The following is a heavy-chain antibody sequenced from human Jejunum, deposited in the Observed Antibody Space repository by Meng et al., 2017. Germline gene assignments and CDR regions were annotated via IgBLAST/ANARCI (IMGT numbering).Heavy chain of an antibody. CDR2: MTPKSGNT. V-gene: IGHV1-8*03. CDR1: EYTFTSDD. J-gene: IGHJ6*02. D-gene: IGHD2-8*01. CDR3: AGRALVWHRAPPPDYYALDV. Sequence: SVKVSCKASEYTFTSDDIIWVRQAAGQGLEWMAWMTPKSGNTGYAQKFQGRVTLTWNTSLKTAYMELTSLTSDDTAIYYCAGRALVWHRAPPPDYYALDVWGQGTKVTVSS.